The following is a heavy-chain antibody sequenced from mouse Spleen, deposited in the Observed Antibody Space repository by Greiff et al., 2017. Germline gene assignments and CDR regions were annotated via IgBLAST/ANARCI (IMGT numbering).Heavy chain of an antibody. CDR2: IDPSDSET. J-gene: IGHJ3*01. Sequence: VQLQQPGAELVRPGSSVKLSCKASGYTFTSYWMHWVKQRPIQGLEWIGNIDPSDSETHYNQKFKDKATLTVDKSSSTAYMQLSSLTSEDSAVYYCARSYYRYDAWFAYWGQGTLVTVSA. V-gene: IGHV1-52*01. CDR3: ARSYYRYDAWFAY. CDR1: GYTFTSYW. D-gene: IGHD2-14*01.